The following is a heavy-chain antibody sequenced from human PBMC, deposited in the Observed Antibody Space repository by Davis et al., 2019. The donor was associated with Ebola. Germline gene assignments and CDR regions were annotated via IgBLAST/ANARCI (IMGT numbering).Heavy chain of an antibody. CDR1: GLTFRTYG. Sequence: GGSLRLSFAVSGLTFRTYGMNWVRQAPGKGLEWVSGISGSGDSTYYADSVKGRFTISRDNSRNTVYLQMNSLRAEDTAVYYCARGGDIVGASRSAFDIWGQGTMVTVSS. V-gene: IGHV3-23*01. CDR2: ISGSGDST. D-gene: IGHD1-26*01. CDR3: ARGGDIVGASRSAFDI. J-gene: IGHJ3*02.